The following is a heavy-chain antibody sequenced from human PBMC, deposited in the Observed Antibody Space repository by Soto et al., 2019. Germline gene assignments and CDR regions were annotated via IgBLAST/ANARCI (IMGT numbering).Heavy chain of an antibody. CDR1: GGTFSSYT. Sequence: QVQLVQSGAEVKKPGSSVKVSCKASGGTFSSYTISWVRQAPGQGLEWMGRIIPILGIANYAQKFQGRVTSTPKKATRAAYLEPSTYSADDWGSYCRAKGPSAGYFDFWGQGTPVTVSS. J-gene: IGHJ4*02. V-gene: IGHV1-69*02. CDR3: AKGPSAGYFDF. CDR2: IIPILGIA. D-gene: IGHD6-13*01.